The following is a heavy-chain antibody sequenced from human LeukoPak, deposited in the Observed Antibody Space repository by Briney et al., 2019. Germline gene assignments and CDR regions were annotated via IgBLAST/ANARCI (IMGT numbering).Heavy chain of an antibody. D-gene: IGHD3-3*01. Sequence: SETLSLTCTVSGGSISSNSYYWGWIRQPPGKGLECVASIYYSGSAYYNPSLKSRVIISVDTSKNQFSLKLSSVTAADTAVYYCARGRYYDFWSGYYVHYGMDVWGQGTTVTVSS. V-gene: IGHV4-39*01. J-gene: IGHJ6*02. CDR1: GGSISSNSYY. CDR3: ARGRYYDFWSGYYVHYGMDV. CDR2: IYYSGSA.